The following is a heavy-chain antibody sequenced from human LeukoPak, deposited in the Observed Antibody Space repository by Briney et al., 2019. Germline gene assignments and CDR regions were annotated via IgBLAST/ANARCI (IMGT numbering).Heavy chain of an antibody. J-gene: IGHJ4*02. Sequence: PGGSLRLSCAASGFSFSSFWMTWVRQAPGKGLEWVANIKEDGNEENYVASVKGRFTISRDNAKNTLYLQMNSLRAEDTAVYFCAREAGYDYYIDYWGQGTLVTVSS. D-gene: IGHD5-12*01. CDR1: GFSFSSFW. CDR3: AREAGYDYYIDY. V-gene: IGHV3-7*01. CDR2: IKEDGNEE.